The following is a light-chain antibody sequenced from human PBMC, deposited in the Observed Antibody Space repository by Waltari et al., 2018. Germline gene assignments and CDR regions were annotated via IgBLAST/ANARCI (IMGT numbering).Light chain of an antibody. Sequence: EIVMTQSPAFQSVTPKESGTITCRASQSIGSRLNWRQLKPGQPPTVLVKCAAQSISGVPSRFSGSGSGTDFTLTINSLESEDAAAYYCHQSYQLPFNFGHGTRLEIK. J-gene: IGKJ5*01. CDR2: CAA. V-gene: IGKV6D-21*02. CDR3: HQSYQLPFN. CDR1: QSIGSR.